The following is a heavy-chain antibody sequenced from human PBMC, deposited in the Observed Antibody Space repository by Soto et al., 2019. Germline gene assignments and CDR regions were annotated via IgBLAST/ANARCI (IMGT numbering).Heavy chain of an antibody. D-gene: IGHD3-16*01. Sequence: EVQLVESGGGLVQPGGSLRLSCAASGFTFNSYWMHWVSQAPGKGLVWVSRLNSDGSSKYYGDSMKGRFTISRDNAENTVYLQMNSRRDDETAVYFCARGLKNYYAMDVWGQGTTVTVSS. CDR2: LNSDGSSK. CDR1: GFTFNSYW. V-gene: IGHV3-74*01. J-gene: IGHJ6*02. CDR3: ARGLKNYYAMDV.